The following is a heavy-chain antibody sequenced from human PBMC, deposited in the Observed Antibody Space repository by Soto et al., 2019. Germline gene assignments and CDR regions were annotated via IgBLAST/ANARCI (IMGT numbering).Heavy chain of an antibody. CDR2: IIPIFGTP. Sequence: QVQLVQSGAEVKKPGSSVKVSCKASGGTFSSYAISWVRQAPGQGLEWMGGIIPIFGTPDYAQKFQGRVTNTADESTSTAYMELSSLRSEDTAVYYCAFTLSANYYYGMDVWGQGTTVTVSS. CDR3: AFTLSANYYYGMDV. V-gene: IGHV1-69*12. CDR1: GGTFSSYA. D-gene: IGHD3-16*01. J-gene: IGHJ6*02.